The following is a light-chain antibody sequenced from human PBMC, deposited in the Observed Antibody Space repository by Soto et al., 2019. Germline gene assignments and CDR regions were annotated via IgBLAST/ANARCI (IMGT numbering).Light chain of an antibody. J-gene: IGKJ5*01. CDR3: QQLNSYPLT. CDR1: HDIITY. V-gene: IGKV1-9*01. CDR2: AAS. Sequence: DIQLTQSPSFLSASVGDRVTITCQASHDIITYLAWYQVKPGKAPKLLIYAASTLESGVPSRFSGSGSGTEFTLTISSLQPEDFATYYCQQLNSYPLTFGQGTQLEVK.